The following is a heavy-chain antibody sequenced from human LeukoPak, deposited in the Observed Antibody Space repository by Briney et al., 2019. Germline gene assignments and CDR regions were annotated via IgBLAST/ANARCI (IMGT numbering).Heavy chain of an antibody. V-gene: IGHV4-34*01. Sequence: SETLSLTCAVYGGSFSGYYWSWIRQPPGKGLEWIGEINHSGSTYYNPSLKSRVTISVDTSKNQFSLKLSSVTAADTAVYYCARIIVVVPAAEPYFDYWGQGTLVTVSS. CDR1: GGSFSGYY. D-gene: IGHD2-2*01. CDR2: INHSGST. CDR3: ARIIVVVPAAEPYFDY. J-gene: IGHJ4*02.